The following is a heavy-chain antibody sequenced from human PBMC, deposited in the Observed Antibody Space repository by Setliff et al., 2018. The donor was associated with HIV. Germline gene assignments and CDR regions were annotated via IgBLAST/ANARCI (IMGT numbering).Heavy chain of an antibody. CDR1: GFSFSSYG. J-gene: IGHJ3*01. D-gene: IGHD3-22*01. Sequence: GGSLRLSCAASGFSFSSYGMHWVRQAPGKGLEWVAGIWYDGNKYYADSGKGRVTISRDNAKNSLYLQMNSLRAEDTALYYVAKVDYCVYSGSWARKVAIDFWGRGTMVTVSS. CDR2: IWYDGNK. CDR3: AKVDYCVYSGSWARKVAIDF. V-gene: IGHV3-33*03.